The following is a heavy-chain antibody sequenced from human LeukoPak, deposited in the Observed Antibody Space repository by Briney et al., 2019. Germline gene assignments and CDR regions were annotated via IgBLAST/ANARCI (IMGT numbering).Heavy chain of an antibody. CDR2: INHSGST. CDR1: GGSFSGYY. Sequence: PSETLSLTCAVYGGSFSGYYWSWIRQPPGKGLEWIGEINHSGSTNYNPSLKSRVTISVDTSKNQFSLKLSSVTAADTAVYYCASQARRVVVPAAISRYYYYGMDVWGQGTTVTVSS. J-gene: IGHJ6*02. CDR3: ASQARRVVVPAAISRYYYYGMDV. D-gene: IGHD2-2*01. V-gene: IGHV4-34*01.